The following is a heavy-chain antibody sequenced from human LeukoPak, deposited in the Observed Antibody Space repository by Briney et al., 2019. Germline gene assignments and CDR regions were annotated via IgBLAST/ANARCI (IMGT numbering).Heavy chain of an antibody. Sequence: ASVKVSCKASGYTFTSYGISWVRQAPGQGLEWMGWISAYNGNTNYAQKLQGRVTMTTDTSTSTAYMELRSLRSDDTAVYYCARDLSSGYYLGDAFDIWGQGTMVTVSS. D-gene: IGHD3-22*01. CDR1: GYTFTSYG. CDR3: ARDLSSGYYLGDAFDI. J-gene: IGHJ3*02. CDR2: ISAYNGNT. V-gene: IGHV1-18*01.